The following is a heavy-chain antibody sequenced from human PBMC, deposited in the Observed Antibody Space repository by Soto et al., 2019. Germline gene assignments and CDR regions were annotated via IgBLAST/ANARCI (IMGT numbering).Heavy chain of an antibody. V-gene: IGHV3-23*01. CDR2: ISGSGGST. J-gene: IGHJ4*02. CDR1: GFTFSSYA. CDR3: AKDRPPPYSGSYEAFDY. D-gene: IGHD1-26*01. Sequence: PGGSLRLSCAASGFTFSSYAMSWVRQAPGKGLEWVSAISGSGGSTYYADSVKGRFTISRDNSKNTLYLQMNSLRAEDTAVYYCAKDRPPPYSGSYEAFDYWGQGTLVTVSS.